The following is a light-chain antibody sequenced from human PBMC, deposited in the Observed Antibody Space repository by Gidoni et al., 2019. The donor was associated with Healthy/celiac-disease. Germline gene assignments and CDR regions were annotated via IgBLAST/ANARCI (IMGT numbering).Light chain of an antibody. CDR1: QGISRY. CDR3: QQYYSYPLT. Sequence: AIRLTQSPSSLSASTADRATTTCRASQGISRYLAWYQQKPGTAPKLLIYAASTLQSGVPSRFSGSGSGTDFTLTISSLQSEDVATYYCQQYYSYPLTFGGGTKVEIK. CDR2: AAS. J-gene: IGKJ4*01. V-gene: IGKV1-8*01.